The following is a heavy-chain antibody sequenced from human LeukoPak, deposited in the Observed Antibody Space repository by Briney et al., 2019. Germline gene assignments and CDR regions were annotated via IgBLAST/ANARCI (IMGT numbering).Heavy chain of an antibody. V-gene: IGHV1-8*01. J-gene: IGHJ5*02. D-gene: IGHD3-10*01. CDR3: ARGVNYRSGTKYWFDP. CDR2: MNPNSGNT. Sequence: GASVKVSCKASGYTFTSYDINLVRQATGQGLEWMGWMNPNSGNTGYAQKFQGRVTMTRNTSISTAYMELSSLRSEDTAVYHCARGVNYRSGTKYWFDPWGQGTLVTVSS. CDR1: GYTFTSYD.